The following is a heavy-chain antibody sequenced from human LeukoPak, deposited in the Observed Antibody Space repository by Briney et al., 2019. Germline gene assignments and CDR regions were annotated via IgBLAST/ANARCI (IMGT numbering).Heavy chain of an antibody. Sequence: GESLKIPCKGSGYSFTSYWIGWVRQMPGKGLEWMGIIYPGDSDTRYSPSFQGQVTISADKSISTAYLQWSSLKASDTAMYYCARLTGGSGWYGNWFDPWGQGTLVTVSS. CDR3: ARLTGGSGWYGNWFDP. CDR2: IYPGDSDT. V-gene: IGHV5-51*01. CDR1: GYSFTSYW. J-gene: IGHJ5*02. D-gene: IGHD6-19*01.